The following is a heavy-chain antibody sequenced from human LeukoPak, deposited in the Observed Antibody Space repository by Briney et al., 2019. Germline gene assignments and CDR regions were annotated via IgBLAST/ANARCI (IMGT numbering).Heavy chain of an antibody. CDR1: GGSFSGYY. Sequence: PSETLSLTCAVYGGSFSGYYWSWTRQPPGKGLEWIGEINHSGSTNYNPSLKSRVTISVDTSKNQFSLKLSSVTAADTAVYYCARAVLPAAKLSSPYYFDYWGQGTLVTVSS. CDR2: INHSGST. J-gene: IGHJ4*02. D-gene: IGHD2-2*01. CDR3: ARAVLPAAKLSSPYYFDY. V-gene: IGHV4-34*01.